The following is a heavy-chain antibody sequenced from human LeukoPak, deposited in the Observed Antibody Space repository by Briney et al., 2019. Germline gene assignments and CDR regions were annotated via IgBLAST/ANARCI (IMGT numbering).Heavy chain of an antibody. Sequence: GGSLRLSCAASGFTFDDYAMHWVRQAPGKGLEWVSGISWNSGSIGYADSVKGRFTISRDNAKNSLYLQMNSLRAEDTALYYCAKSVAHYYGSSGTDYWGQGTLVTVSS. V-gene: IGHV3-9*01. CDR2: ISWNSGSI. CDR1: GFTFDDYA. CDR3: AKSVAHYYGSSGTDY. J-gene: IGHJ4*02. D-gene: IGHD3-22*01.